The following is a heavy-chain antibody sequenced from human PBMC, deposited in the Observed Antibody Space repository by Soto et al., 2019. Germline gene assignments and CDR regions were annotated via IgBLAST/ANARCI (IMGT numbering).Heavy chain of an antibody. CDR1: RFTFSSYA. J-gene: IGHJ4*01. V-gene: IGHV3-23*01. Sequence: PGGSLRLSCAASRFTFSSYAMTWVRQAPGKGLEWISSISGSGDSTYYTDSVKGRFTISRDNSKSTVYLQMNSLRADDTAVYHCAKITSVVNGYFDYWGHGTLVTVSS. D-gene: IGHD6-6*01. CDR2: ISGSGDST. CDR3: AKITSVVNGYFDY.